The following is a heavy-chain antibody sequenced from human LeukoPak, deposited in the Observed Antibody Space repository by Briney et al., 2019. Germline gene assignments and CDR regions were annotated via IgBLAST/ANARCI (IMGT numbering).Heavy chain of an antibody. CDR3: ARGSRMRQVGPRWLDP. CDR1: GGAFSGYY. Sequence: PSETLSLTCAVYGGAFSGYYWSWVRQSPGRGLEWIGEINPTGSTNYNPSQKSRVPMSADTSKNQFSLKVISVTAADTAMYYCARGSRMRQVGPRWLDPWGQGTLVTVSS. V-gene: IGHV4-34*01. D-gene: IGHD1-26*01. J-gene: IGHJ5*02. CDR2: INPTGST.